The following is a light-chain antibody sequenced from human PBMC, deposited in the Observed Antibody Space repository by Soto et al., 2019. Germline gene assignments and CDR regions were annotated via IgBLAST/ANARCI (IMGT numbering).Light chain of an antibody. V-gene: IGLV1-47*01. J-gene: IGLJ1*01. CDR2: RDN. CDR1: ISNIATNY. CDR3: AAWDDTVRSYV. Sequence: QSVLTQPPSVSGTAGLRVTISCSGGISNIATNYVHWFQQLPGTAPKVLSNRDNQRPSGVPDRFSGSKSGTSASLAISGLRSEDEAQYYCAAWDDTVRSYVFGTGTKLTV.